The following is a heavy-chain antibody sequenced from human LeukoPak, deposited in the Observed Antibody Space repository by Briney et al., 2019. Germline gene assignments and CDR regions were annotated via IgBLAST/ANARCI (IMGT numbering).Heavy chain of an antibody. Sequence: ETLSLTCIVSGGSISPYYWSWIRQPPGKGLEWVSTITSSSIYIYYADSVKGRFTISRDNAKNSLYLQMNGLRAEDTAVYYCARDYYDSSGIDLWGRGTLVTVSS. D-gene: IGHD3-22*01. V-gene: IGHV3-21*01. CDR3: ARDYYDSSGIDL. CDR1: GGSISPYY. CDR2: ITSSSIYI. J-gene: IGHJ2*01.